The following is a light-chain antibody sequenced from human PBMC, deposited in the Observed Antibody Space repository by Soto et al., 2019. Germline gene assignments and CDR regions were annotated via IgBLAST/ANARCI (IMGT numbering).Light chain of an antibody. CDR3: QQYVSSPR. Sequence: EIVLTQSPGTLSLSPGERATLSCRASQSVSSSYLAWYQQKPGQAPRLLIYGASSRATGIPDRFSGSGSGTDFTLTISRLEPEDFAVYYCQQYVSSPRFGGGTKVDIK. CDR1: QSVSSSY. J-gene: IGKJ4*01. V-gene: IGKV3-20*01. CDR2: GAS.